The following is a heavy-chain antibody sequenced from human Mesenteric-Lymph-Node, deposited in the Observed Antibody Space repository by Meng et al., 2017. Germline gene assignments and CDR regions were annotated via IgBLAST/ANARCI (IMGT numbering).Heavy chain of an antibody. CDR3: ARDPPGNIAADGII. CDR2: IQQDEGDK. D-gene: IGHD6-13*01. CDR1: GFTASTDY. Sequence: GGSLRLSCAASGFTASTDYMAWVRQAPGKGLEWVANIQQDEGDKYYVDSVKGRFTISRDNAKNLLYLQMNSLRAEDTAVYYCARDPPGNIAADGIIWGHGTMVTVSS. J-gene: IGHJ3*02. V-gene: IGHV3-7*01.